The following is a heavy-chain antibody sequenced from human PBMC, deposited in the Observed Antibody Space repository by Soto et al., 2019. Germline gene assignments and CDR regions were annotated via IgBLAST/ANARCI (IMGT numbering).Heavy chain of an antibody. J-gene: IGHJ6*02. CDR1: GFTFSSYG. CDR3: AKQSIAVAGTYYYYYGMDV. D-gene: IGHD6-19*01. Sequence: GGSLRLSCAASGFTFSSYGMHWVRQAPGKGLEWVAVISYDGSNKYYADSVKGRFTISRDNSKNTLYLQMNSLRAEDTAVYYCAKQSIAVAGTYYYYYGMDVWGQGTTVTVSS. CDR2: ISYDGSNK. V-gene: IGHV3-30*18.